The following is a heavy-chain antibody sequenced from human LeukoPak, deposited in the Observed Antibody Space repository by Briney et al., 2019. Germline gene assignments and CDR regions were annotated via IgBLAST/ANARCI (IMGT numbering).Heavy chain of an antibody. CDR1: GFTFSSYA. CDR3: AKDQMYYDFWSGLDY. D-gene: IGHD3-3*01. V-gene: IGHV3-23*01. CDR2: ISGSGGST. Sequence: GGSLRLSCAASGFTFSSYAMSWVRQAPGKGLEWVSAISGSGGSTYYADSVKGRFTISRDNPKNTLYLQMSSLRAEDTAVYYCAKDQMYYDFWSGLDYWGQGTLVTVSS. J-gene: IGHJ4*02.